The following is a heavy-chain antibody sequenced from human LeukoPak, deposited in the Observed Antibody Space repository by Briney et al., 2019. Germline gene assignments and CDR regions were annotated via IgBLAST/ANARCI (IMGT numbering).Heavy chain of an antibody. CDR3: AKKYTSSWYDAFDI. V-gene: IGHV1-69*05. D-gene: IGHD6-13*01. CDR2: IIPIFGTA. Sequence: SVKVSCKASGGTFSSYAISWVRPAPGQGLEWMGGIIPIFGTANYAQNFQGRVTITTDESTSTAYMELSSLTSEDTAVYYCAKKYTSSWYDAFDIWGQGTMVTVSS. J-gene: IGHJ3*02. CDR1: GGTFSSYA.